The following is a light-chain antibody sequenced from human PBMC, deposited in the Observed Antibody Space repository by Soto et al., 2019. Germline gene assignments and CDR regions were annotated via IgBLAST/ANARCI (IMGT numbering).Light chain of an antibody. Sequence: EIVVTQSPATLSLSPGERATLSCRASQSVSSYLAWYQQKPGQAPRLLIYDASNRATGIPARFSGSGSGTDFTLTISSLEPEDFAVYYCQQRSFWITFGQGTRLEIK. CDR1: QSVSSY. CDR2: DAS. J-gene: IGKJ5*01. CDR3: QQRSFWIT. V-gene: IGKV3-11*01.